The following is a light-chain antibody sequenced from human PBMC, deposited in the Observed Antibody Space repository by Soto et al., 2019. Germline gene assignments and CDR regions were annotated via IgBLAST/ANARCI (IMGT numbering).Light chain of an antibody. J-gene: IGKJ1*01. V-gene: IGKV3-20*01. Sequence: MVFTRSPGTLALSSGKIETLSCRASQSFSTSYLAWYQQKPGQAPRLLIYDASSRATGIPDRFSGSGSGTDFTLTISRLEHEDFAVYYCQQYGNSPWTFGQGTKVDIK. CDR2: DAS. CDR1: QSFSTSY. CDR3: QQYGNSPWT.